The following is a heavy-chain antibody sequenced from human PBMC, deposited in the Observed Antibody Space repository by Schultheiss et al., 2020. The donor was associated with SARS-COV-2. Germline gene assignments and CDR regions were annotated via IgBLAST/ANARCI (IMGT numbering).Heavy chain of an antibody. CDR2: IYYSGST. J-gene: IGHJ4*02. V-gene: IGHV4-61*01. Sequence: SETLSLTCTVSGGSVSSGSYYWSWIRQPPGKGLEWIGYIYYSGSTNYNPSLKSRVTISVDTSKNQFSLNLSSVTAADTAVYYCARRSGWLFDYWGQGTLVTVSS. D-gene: IGHD6-19*01. CDR3: ARRSGWLFDY. CDR1: GGSVSSGSYY.